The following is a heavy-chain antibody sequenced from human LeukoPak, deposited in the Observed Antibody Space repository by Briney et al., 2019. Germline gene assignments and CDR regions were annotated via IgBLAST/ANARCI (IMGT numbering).Heavy chain of an antibody. D-gene: IGHD2-2*01. CDR2: IRYDGSNK. J-gene: IGHJ4*02. CDR1: GFTFSSYG. Sequence: GGSLRLSCAASGFTFSSYGMHWVRQAPGKGLEWVAVIRYDGSNKYYADSVKGRFTISRDNSKNTLYLQMNSLRVEDTAVYYCATHCSSTSCPDYWGQGTLVTVSS. CDR3: ATHCSSTSCPDY. V-gene: IGHV3-30*02.